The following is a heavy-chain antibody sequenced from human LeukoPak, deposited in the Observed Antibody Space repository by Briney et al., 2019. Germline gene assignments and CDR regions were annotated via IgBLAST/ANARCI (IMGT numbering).Heavy chain of an antibody. CDR2: ISSSTSYT. V-gene: IGHV3-11*05. CDR1: GFTFSDCY. CDR3: ARDHGFGESYFDY. D-gene: IGHD3-10*01. Sequence: PGGSLRLSCAASGFTFSDCYMSWIRQAPGKGLEWLSYISSSTSYTNYADSVKGRFTISRDNAKSSLYLQMNSLRAEDTAVYYCARDHGFGESYFDYWGQGTLVTVSS. J-gene: IGHJ4*02.